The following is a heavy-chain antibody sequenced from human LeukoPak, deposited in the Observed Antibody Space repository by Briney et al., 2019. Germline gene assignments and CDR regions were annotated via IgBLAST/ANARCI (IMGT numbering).Heavy chain of an antibody. CDR2: IYYDGDT. Sequence: SETLSLTCTVSGDSINNPGYYWGWIRRPPGKGLEWIGTIYYDGDTYYNASLKSRVTISVDTSNNQFSLRLSSVTAADTAVYYCARQIPWELLDGYYFDYWGQGTLVTVSS. V-gene: IGHV4-39*01. J-gene: IGHJ4*02. CDR3: ARQIPWELLDGYYFDY. D-gene: IGHD1-26*01. CDR1: GDSINNPGYY.